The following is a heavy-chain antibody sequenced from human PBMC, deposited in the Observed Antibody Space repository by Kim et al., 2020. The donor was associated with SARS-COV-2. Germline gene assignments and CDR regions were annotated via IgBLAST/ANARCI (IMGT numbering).Heavy chain of an antibody. V-gene: IGHV4-4*02. CDR3: ARQKMSTNAFDI. CDR2: T. D-gene: IGHD1-1*01. Sequence: TNYNPSLRGRVTISLDKSKNQVSLTLTTVTAVDTAIYYCARQKMSTNAFDIWGQGTTVTVSS. J-gene: IGHJ3*02.